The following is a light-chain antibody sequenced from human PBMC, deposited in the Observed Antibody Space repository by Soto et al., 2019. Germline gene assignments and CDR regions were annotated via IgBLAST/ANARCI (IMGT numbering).Light chain of an antibody. CDR3: SSYTSSSTLV. J-gene: IGLJ2*01. V-gene: IGLV2-14*01. CDR1: SSDVGGYNY. CDR2: DVS. Sequence: QSVLTQPASVSGSPGQSITISCTGTSSDVGGYNYVSWYQQHPGKAPKLRIYDVSNRPSGVSNRFSGSKSGNTSSLTISGLQADDEADYYCSSYTSSSTLVFGGGTKLTVL.